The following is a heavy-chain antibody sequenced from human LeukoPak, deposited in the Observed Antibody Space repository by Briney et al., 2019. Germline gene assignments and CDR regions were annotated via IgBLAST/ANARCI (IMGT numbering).Heavy chain of an antibody. V-gene: IGHV3-7*01. Sequence: GGSLRLSCAASGFTFSSYRMSWVRQAPGKGLEWVANIKQDGSEKYYVDSVKGRFTISRDNAKNSLYLQMNSLRAEDTAVYYCARRGYSSSHNWFDPWGQGTLVTVSS. CDR3: ARRGYSSSHNWFDP. CDR1: GFTFSSYR. D-gene: IGHD6-13*01. CDR2: IKQDGSEK. J-gene: IGHJ5*02.